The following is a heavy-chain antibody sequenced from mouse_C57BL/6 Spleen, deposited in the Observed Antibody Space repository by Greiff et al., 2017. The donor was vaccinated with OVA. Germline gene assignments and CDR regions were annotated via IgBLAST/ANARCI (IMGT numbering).Heavy chain of an antibody. Sequence: QVQLKESGPELVKPGASVKISCKASGYAFSSSWMNWVKQRPGTGLEWIGRIYPGDGDTNYNGKFKGKATLTADKSSSTAYMQLSSLTSEDSAVYVCSRGLLQGAMDYWGQGTSVTVSS. CDR1: GYAFSSSW. V-gene: IGHV1-82*01. J-gene: IGHJ4*01. D-gene: IGHD1-1*01. CDR2: IYPGDGDT. CDR3: SRGLLQGAMDY.